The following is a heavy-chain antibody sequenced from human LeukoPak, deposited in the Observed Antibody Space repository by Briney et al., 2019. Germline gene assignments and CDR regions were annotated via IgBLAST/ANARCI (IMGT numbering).Heavy chain of an antibody. D-gene: IGHD4-17*01. CDR2: INHSGST. Sequence: SETLSLTCAVYGGSFRGYYWSWIRQPPGKGLEWIGEINHSGSTNYNPSLKSRVTISVDTSKNQFSLKLSSVTAADRAVYYCAREGDYGLGYWGQGTLVTVSS. V-gene: IGHV4-34*01. CDR1: GGSFRGYY. J-gene: IGHJ4*02. CDR3: AREGDYGLGY.